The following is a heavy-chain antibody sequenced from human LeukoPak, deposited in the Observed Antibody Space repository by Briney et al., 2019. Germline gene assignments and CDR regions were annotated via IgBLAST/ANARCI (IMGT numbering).Heavy chain of an antibody. D-gene: IGHD2-2*01. V-gene: IGHV3-7*03. CDR3: AKEGSIVVVPAATDY. CDR1: GFTFSSYW. J-gene: IGHJ4*02. Sequence: PGGSLRLSCAASGFTFSSYWMSWVRQAPGKGLEWVANIKQDGSEKYYVGSVKGRFTISRDNAKNSLYLQMNSLRAEDTAVYYCAKEGSIVVVPAATDYWGQGTLVTVSS. CDR2: IKQDGSEK.